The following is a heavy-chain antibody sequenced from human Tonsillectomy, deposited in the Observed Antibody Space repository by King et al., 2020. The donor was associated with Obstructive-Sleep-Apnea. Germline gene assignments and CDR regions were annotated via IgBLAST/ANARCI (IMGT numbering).Heavy chain of an antibody. V-gene: IGHV3-11*01. Sequence: QLVQSGGGLVKPGGSLRLSCAASGFTFSDYYMTWIRQAPGKGLEWVSYISSSGSMKYYADSVKVRFSISRDNAKKSLYLQMNSLRAEDTAVYYCASSSGYFDYWGQGTLVTVSS. CDR3: ASSSGYFDY. J-gene: IGHJ4*02. CDR1: GFTFSDYY. CDR2: ISSSGSMK. D-gene: IGHD3-22*01.